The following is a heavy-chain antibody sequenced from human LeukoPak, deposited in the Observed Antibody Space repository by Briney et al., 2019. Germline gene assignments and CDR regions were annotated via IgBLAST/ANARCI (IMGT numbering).Heavy chain of an antibody. V-gene: IGHV4-39*01. CDR1: GGSISSSSYY. D-gene: IGHD6-19*01. CDR3: ARMSSGKTYYYYYMDV. J-gene: IGHJ6*03. Sequence: SETLSPTCTVSGGSISSSSYYWGWIRQPPGKGLEWIGSIYYSGSTYYNPSLKSRVTISVDTSKNQFSLKLSSVTAADTAVYYCARMSSGKTYYYYYMDVWGKGTTVTVSS. CDR2: IYYSGST.